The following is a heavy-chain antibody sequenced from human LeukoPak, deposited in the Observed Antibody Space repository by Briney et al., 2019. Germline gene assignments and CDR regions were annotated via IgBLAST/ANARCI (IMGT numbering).Heavy chain of an antibody. D-gene: IGHD3-16*02. J-gene: IGHJ4*02. V-gene: IGHV4-59*12. CDR1: GGSISSYY. Sequence: SETLSLTCTVSGGSISSYYWSWIRQPPGKGLEWIGYMYYSGSTNYNPSLKSRVTISVDTSKNQFSLKLSSVTAADTAVYYCASYDYVWGSYRGFDYWGQGTLVTVSS. CDR2: MYYSGST. CDR3: ASYDYVWGSYRGFDY.